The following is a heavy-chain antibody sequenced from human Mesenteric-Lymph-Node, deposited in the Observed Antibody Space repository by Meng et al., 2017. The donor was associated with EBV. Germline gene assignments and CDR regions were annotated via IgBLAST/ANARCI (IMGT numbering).Heavy chain of an antibody. CDR1: GGPLSSGSYY. CDR3: ARVFWGIKSFDY. Sequence: QVQLQESGPGLVKPSXXLSLPCSVSGGPLSSGSYYWSWIRQTPGKGLEWIGYIHYGGTTNYNPSLKSRVTISIDTSKNQFSLKLNSVTAADTAIYYCARVFWGIKSFDYWGQGSLVTVSS. D-gene: IGHD3-16*01. CDR2: IHYGGTT. V-gene: IGHV4-61*01. J-gene: IGHJ4*02.